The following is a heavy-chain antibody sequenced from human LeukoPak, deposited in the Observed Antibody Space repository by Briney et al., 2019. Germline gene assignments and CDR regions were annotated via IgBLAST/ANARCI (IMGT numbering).Heavy chain of an antibody. CDR3: ARDTDYYGSGSYRVYGAFDI. D-gene: IGHD3-10*01. CDR2: RKQDGSEK. Sequence: PGGSLRLSCAASGFTFSSYWMSWVRQAPGEGLEWVANRKQDGSEKYYVDSVKGRFTISRDNAKNSLYLQMNSLRAEDTAVYYCARDTDYYGSGSYRVYGAFDIWGQGTMVTVSS. V-gene: IGHV3-7*01. J-gene: IGHJ3*02. CDR1: GFTFSSYW.